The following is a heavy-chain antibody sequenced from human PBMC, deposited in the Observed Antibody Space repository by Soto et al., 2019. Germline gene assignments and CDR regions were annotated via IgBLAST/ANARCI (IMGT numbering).Heavy chain of an antibody. CDR3: TTDGYDILTAIDY. J-gene: IGHJ4*01. CDR1: GFTFSKAW. CDR2: IKSKTDGGTT. D-gene: IGHD3-9*01. V-gene: IGHV3-15*01. Sequence: EVQLVESGGGLVKPGGSLRLSCAASGFTFSKAWMSWVRQAPGKGLEWVGRIKSKTDGGTTDYAAPVKGRFTISRDDSKNTLHLQINSPKTEDTAVYYCTTDGYDILTAIDYWGHGTLVTVSS.